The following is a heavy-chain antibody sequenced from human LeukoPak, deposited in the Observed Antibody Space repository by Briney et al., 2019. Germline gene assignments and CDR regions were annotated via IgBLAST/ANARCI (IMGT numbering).Heavy chain of an antibody. CDR3: ARVGGAAAGFFDY. J-gene: IGHJ4*02. D-gene: IGHD6-13*01. CDR2: ISSSSSYI. CDR1: GFTFSSYS. Sequence: GGSLRLSCAASGFTFSSYSMNWVRQAPGKGLEWVSSISSSSSYIYYADSVKGRITISRDNAKNSLYLQMNSLRAEDTAVYYCARVGGAAAGFFDYWGQGTLVTVSS. V-gene: IGHV3-21*01.